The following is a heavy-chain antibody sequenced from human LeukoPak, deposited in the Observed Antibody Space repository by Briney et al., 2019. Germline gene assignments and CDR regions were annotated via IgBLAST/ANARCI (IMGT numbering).Heavy chain of an antibody. Sequence: KPSETLSLTCTVSGGSIDSYYWSWIRQPPGKGLEWIGYIYYTGSTEYHPSLKSRVTISLDTSKNQFSLKLTSVTAADTAVYYCAGVYQSAEYYFDYWGQGNLVSVSS. D-gene: IGHD2-2*01. V-gene: IGHV4-59*01. J-gene: IGHJ4*02. CDR1: GGSIDSYY. CDR2: IYYTGST. CDR3: AGVYQSAEYYFDY.